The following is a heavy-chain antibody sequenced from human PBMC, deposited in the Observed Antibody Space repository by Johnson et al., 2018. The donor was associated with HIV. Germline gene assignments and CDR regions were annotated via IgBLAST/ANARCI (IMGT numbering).Heavy chain of an antibody. Sequence: SSYWMSWVRQAPGKGLEWVANIKQDGSEKYYVDSVKGRFTISRDNAKNTLYLQMNSLRAEDTAVYYCAKDQGETYYNFWSGYLGDAFDIWGQGTMVTVSS. J-gene: IGHJ3*02. CDR3: AKDQGETYYNFWSGYLGDAFDI. CDR2: IKQDGSEK. V-gene: IGHV3-7*05. CDR1: SSYW. D-gene: IGHD3-3*01.